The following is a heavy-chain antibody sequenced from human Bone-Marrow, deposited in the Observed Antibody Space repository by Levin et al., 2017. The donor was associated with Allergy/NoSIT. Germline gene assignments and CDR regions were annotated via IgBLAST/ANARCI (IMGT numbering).Heavy chain of an antibody. CDR2: IGTAGDT. V-gene: IGHV3-13*01. D-gene: IGHD3-16*02. CDR3: ARGSYTFGGVIVPFDY. CDR1: GFTFSSYD. J-gene: IGHJ4*02. Sequence: PGGSLRLSCAASGFTFSSYDMHWVRQATGKGLEWVSAIGTAGDTYYPGSVKGRFTISRENAKNSLYLQMNSLRAGDTAVYYCARGSYTFGGVIVPFDYWGQGTLVTVSS.